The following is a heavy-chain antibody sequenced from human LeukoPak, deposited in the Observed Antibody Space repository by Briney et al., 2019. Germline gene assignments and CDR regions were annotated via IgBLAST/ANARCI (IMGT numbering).Heavy chain of an antibody. CDR1: GFTFSSYG. D-gene: IGHD1-14*01. J-gene: IGHJ4*02. CDR2: IGPTGSDR. V-gene: IGHV3-21*06. CDR3: ATETNGRHYDY. Sequence: GGSLRLSCAASGFTFSSYGMHWVRQAPGKGLEWVAPIGPTGSDRYHADSTKGRFTISRDNANNFLYLQMNSLRAEDTAVYYCATETNGRHYDYWGQGTLLTVSS.